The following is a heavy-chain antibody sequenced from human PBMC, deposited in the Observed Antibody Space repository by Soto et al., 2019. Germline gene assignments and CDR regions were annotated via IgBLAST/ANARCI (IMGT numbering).Heavy chain of an antibody. CDR2: INPNSGGT. CDR1: GYTFTGYY. D-gene: IGHD6-19*01. CDR3: ARDGGIAVAAPSY. J-gene: IGHJ4*02. V-gene: IGHV1-2*04. Sequence: GASVKVSCKASGYTFTGYYMHWVRQAPGQGLEWMGWINPNSGGTNYAQKFQGWVTMTRDTSISTAYMELSRLRSDDTAVYYCARDGGIAVAAPSYWGQGTLVTV.